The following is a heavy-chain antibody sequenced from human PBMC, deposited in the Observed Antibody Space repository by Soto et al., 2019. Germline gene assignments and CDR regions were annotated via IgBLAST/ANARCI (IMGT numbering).Heavy chain of an antibody. CDR2: SSWNSGNI. D-gene: IGHD3-3*01. CDR1: GFTFDNYA. CDR3: AKSLKIFGLATTRSGPLDS. J-gene: IGHJ4*02. Sequence: SLRLSCAASGFTFDNYAMHWVRQAPGKGLEWVSGSSWNSGNIGYADSVRGRFTIARDNAKTSRYLEMNSLRAEDTALYYCAKSLKIFGLATTRSGPLDSWGQGALVTVSS. V-gene: IGHV3-9*01.